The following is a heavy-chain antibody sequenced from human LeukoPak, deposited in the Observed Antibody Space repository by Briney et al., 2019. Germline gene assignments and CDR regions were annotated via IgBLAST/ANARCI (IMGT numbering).Heavy chain of an antibody. Sequence: SVKVSCKASGGTFSSYAISWVRQAPGQGLEWMGGIIPIFGTANYAQKFQGRVTITADESTSTAYMELSSLRSEDTAVYYCASVDTRARVYYYYGMDVWGQGTTVTVSS. J-gene: IGHJ6*02. CDR1: GGTFSSYA. V-gene: IGHV1-69*13. CDR2: IIPIFGTA. CDR3: ASVDTRARVYYYYGMDV. D-gene: IGHD5-18*01.